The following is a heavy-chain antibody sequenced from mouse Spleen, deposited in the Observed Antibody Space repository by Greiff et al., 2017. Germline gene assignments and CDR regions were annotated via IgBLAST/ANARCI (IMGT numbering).Heavy chain of an antibody. V-gene: IGHV3-6*01. Sequence: EVQLVESGPGLVKPSQSLSLTCSVTGYSITSGYYWNWIRQFPGNKLEWMGYISYDGSNNYNPSLKNRISITRDTSKNQFFLKLNSVTTEDTATYYCAISTMIKDYAMDYWGQGTSVTVSS. CDR2: ISYDGSN. CDR1: GYSITSGYY. CDR3: AISTMIKDYAMDY. J-gene: IGHJ4*01. D-gene: IGHD2-4*01.